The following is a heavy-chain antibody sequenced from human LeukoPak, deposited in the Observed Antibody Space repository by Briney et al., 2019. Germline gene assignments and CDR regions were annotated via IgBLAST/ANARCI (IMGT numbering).Heavy chain of an antibody. D-gene: IGHD4-11*01. CDR2: MNPNSGNT. CDR1: GYTFTSYD. Sequence: ASVKVSCKASGYTFTSYDINWVRRATGQGLEWMGWMNPNSGNTGYAQKFQGRVTMTRNTSISTAYMELSSLRSEDTAVYYCARMTTPLASDYWGQGTWSPSPQ. CDR3: ARMTTPLASDY. V-gene: IGHV1-8*01. J-gene: IGHJ4*02.